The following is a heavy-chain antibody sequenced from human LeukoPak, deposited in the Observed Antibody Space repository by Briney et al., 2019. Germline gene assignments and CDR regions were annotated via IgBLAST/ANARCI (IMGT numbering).Heavy chain of an antibody. CDR2: IYYSGST. Sequence: SETLSLTCTVSGGSISSYHWSWIRQPPGKGLEWIGYIYYSGSTNYNPSLKSRVTISVDKSKNQFSLNLSSVTAADTAVYYCTRRAGTDSNGAFDIWGQGTMVTVSS. D-gene: IGHD6-19*01. CDR1: GGSISSYH. J-gene: IGHJ3*02. V-gene: IGHV4-59*12. CDR3: TRRAGTDSNGAFDI.